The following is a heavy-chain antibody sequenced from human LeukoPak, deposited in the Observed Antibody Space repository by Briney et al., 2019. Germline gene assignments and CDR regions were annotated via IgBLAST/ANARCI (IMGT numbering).Heavy chain of an antibody. J-gene: IGHJ3*02. CDR3: AKVGVGYCSGGSCYSADAFDI. V-gene: IGHV3-23*01. Sequence: GGSLRLSCVASGFTFSDYAMNWVRQAPGKGLEWVSAISGSGGSTYYADSVKGRFTISRDNSKNTLYLQMNSLRAEDTAVYYCAKVGVGYCSGGSCYSADAFDIWGQGTMVTVSS. CDR1: GFTFSDYA. CDR2: ISGSGGST. D-gene: IGHD2-15*01.